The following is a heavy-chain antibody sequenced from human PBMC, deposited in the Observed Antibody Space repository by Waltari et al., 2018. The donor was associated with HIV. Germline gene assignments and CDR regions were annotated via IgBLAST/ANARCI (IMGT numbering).Heavy chain of an antibody. D-gene: IGHD6-13*01. J-gene: IGHJ5*02. V-gene: IGHV3-21*01. Sequence: EVQLVESGGGPVRPGGSLRPACRASGSPSNRYSLNWVRQAPGKGLEGISSISSSGTFTHYADSVKGRFTISRDNANKSVYLQMNSLRAEDTAVYYCARDSRDNSWSLNFFDPWGQGTLVTVSS. CDR2: ISSSGTFT. CDR3: ARDSRDNSWSLNFFDP. CDR1: GSPSNRYS.